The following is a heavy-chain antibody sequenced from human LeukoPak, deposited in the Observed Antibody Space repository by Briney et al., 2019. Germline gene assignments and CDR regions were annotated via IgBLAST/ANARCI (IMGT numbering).Heavy chain of an antibody. CDR1: GGSISSYY. J-gene: IGHJ5*02. CDR3: ARQREVLWFGESNKPNWSDP. D-gene: IGHD3-10*01. Sequence: KPSETLSLTCTVSGGSISSYYWSWIRQPPGKGLEWIGYIYYSGSTNYNPSLKSRVTISVDTSKNQFSLKLSSVTAADTAVYYCARQREVLWFGESNKPNWSDPWGQGTLVTVSS. CDR2: IYYSGST. V-gene: IGHV4-59*08.